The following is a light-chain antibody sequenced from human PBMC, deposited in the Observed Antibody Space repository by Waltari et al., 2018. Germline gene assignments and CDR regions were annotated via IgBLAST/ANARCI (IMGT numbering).Light chain of an antibody. J-gene: IGKJ1*01. V-gene: IGKV3-20*01. CDR1: HILTSSY. CDR2: GAT. Sequence: IVLTQSPGPLSLSPGERATFSCRASHILTSSYLGWYQQKRGRAPRLLMFGATTRATGIPDRFSGSGSGPDFNLTISRLQPEDSAVYFCHHFGGSPPWTFGQGTKVEIK. CDR3: HHFGGSPPWT.